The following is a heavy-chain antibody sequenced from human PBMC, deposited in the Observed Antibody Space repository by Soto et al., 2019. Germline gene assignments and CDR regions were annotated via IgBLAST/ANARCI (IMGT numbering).Heavy chain of an antibody. CDR1: GFTFSSYW. CDR3: ARDQLELLCYDMDD. CDR2: IKQDGSEK. Sequence: GGSLRLSCAASGFTFSSYWMSWVRQAPGKGLEWVANIKQDGSEKYYVDSVKGRFTISRDNAKNSLYLQMNSLRAENTAVYYGARDQLELLCYDMDDWGKGTTVTVSS. D-gene: IGHD1-7*01. J-gene: IGHJ6*03. V-gene: IGHV3-7*03.